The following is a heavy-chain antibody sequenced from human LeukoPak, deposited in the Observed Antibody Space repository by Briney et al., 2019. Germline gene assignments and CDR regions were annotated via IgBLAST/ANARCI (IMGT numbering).Heavy chain of an antibody. J-gene: IGHJ4*02. CDR3: ARGTNGPRLNY. V-gene: IGHV4-34*01. D-gene: IGHD5-12*01. Sequence: SSETLSLTCAVNGESFSAYYWTWIRQSPGKGLEWIGEINPSGSANYHPSLKSRVTTSLDTSNNQFSLRLRSVTAADTALYYCARGTNGPRLNYWGQGTLVTVSS. CDR1: GESFSAYY. CDR2: INPSGSA.